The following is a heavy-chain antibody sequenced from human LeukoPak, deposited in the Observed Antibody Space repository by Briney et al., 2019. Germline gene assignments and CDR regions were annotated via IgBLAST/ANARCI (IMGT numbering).Heavy chain of an antibody. CDR1: GGPISSGGHY. D-gene: IGHD3-22*01. V-gene: IGHV4-30-2*01. CDR2: IYHTGSA. J-gene: IGHJ3*02. CDR3: ARGPYYDSTKTIAFDI. Sequence: SETLSLTCIVSGGPISSGGHYWSWIRQPPGKGLEWIAYIYHTGSAYYNPSLKSRVTISVDRSKNQFSLKLNSVTAADTAVYYCARGPYYDSTKTIAFDIWGQGTMVTVSS.